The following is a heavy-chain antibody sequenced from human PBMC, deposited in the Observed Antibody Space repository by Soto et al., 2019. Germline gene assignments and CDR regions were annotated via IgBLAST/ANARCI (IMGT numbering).Heavy chain of an antibody. CDR1: GFTFSSYG. J-gene: IGHJ6*02. D-gene: IGHD6-13*01. CDR2: ISYDGSNK. Sequence: HPGGSLRLSCAASGFTFSSYGMHWVRQAPGKGLEWVAVISYDGSNKYYADSVKGRFTISRDNSKNTLYLQMNSLRAEDTAVYYCAKELFRLAAAGFYYYYYGMDVWGQGTTVTVSS. CDR3: AKELFRLAAAGFYYYYYGMDV. V-gene: IGHV3-30*18.